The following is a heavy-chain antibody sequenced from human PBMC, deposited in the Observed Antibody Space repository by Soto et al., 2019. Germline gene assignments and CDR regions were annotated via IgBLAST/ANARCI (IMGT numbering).Heavy chain of an antibody. D-gene: IGHD6-13*01. CDR2: ISTYSGDT. Sequence: ASVKVSCKASGYTFFTYDISWVRQAPGQGLEWMGWISTYSGDTKYAQKFQGWVTMTRDTSISTAYMELSRLRSDDTAVYYCARGYSSSWSWDYWGQGTLVTVSS. CDR1: GYTFFTYD. J-gene: IGHJ4*02. CDR3: ARGYSSSWSWDY. V-gene: IGHV1-2*04.